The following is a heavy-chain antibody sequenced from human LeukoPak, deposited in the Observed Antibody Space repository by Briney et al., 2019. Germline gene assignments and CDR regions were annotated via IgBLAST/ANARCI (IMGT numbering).Heavy chain of an antibody. CDR3: ARDLYGDYGFDI. D-gene: IGHD4-17*01. CDR1: GFTFSSYA. J-gene: IGHJ3*02. CDR2: ITSNGGST. Sequence: GGSLRLSCSASGFTFSSYAMHWVRQAPGKGLEYVSAITSNGGSTYYADSVKGRFTISRDNAKNSLSLQMDSLRAEDTAVYYCARDLYGDYGFDIWGQGTMVTVSS. V-gene: IGHV3-64*04.